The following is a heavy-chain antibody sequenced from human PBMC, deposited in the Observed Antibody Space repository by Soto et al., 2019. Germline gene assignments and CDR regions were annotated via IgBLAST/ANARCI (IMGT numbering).Heavy chain of an antibody. D-gene: IGHD2-8*01. CDR1: GGTFSSYA. CDR3: ARNGYYYYGMDV. Sequence: ASVKVSCKASGGTFSSYAISWVRQAPGQGLEWMGGTIPIFGTANYAQKFQGRVTITADESTSTAYMELSSLRSEDTAVYYCARNGYYYYGMDVWGQGTTVTVSS. J-gene: IGHJ6*02. CDR2: TIPIFGTA. V-gene: IGHV1-69*13.